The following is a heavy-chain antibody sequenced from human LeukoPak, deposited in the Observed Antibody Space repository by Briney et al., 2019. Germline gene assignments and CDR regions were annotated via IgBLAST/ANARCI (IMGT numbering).Heavy chain of an antibody. J-gene: IGHJ3*02. CDR2: ISGSGIST. D-gene: IGHD3-9*01. V-gene: IGHV3-23*01. CDR3: AKTLQSDWGTFDI. CDR1: GFTFRSYA. Sequence: PGGSLRLSCVASGFTFRSYAMSWVRQAPGKGLEWVSSISGSGISTYYADSAKGRFTISRDNSKNTLYLQMNSLRAEDTALFYCAKTLQSDWGTFDIWGQGTMVTVSS.